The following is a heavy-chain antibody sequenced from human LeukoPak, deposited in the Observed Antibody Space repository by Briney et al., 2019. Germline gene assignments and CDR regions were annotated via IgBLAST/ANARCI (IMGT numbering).Heavy chain of an antibody. J-gene: IGHJ1*01. CDR2: IYDTGST. V-gene: IGHV4-30-4*07. CDR3: ARYSLSREDFQD. Sequence: PLETLSLTCVVSGGSVNSGGYSWSWIRQPPGKGLEWIGYIYDTGSTLYNPSLESRLTISIDTSKNQFSLRLSSVTAADTAVYFCARYSLSREDFQDWGQGTLVTVSS. D-gene: IGHD6-13*01. CDR1: GGSVNSGGYS.